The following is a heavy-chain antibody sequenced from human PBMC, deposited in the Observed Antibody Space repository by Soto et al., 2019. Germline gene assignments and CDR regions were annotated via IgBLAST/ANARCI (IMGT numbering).Heavy chain of an antibody. CDR2: IIPIFGTA. D-gene: IGHD2-8*02. Sequence: ASVKVSCKASGGTFSSYAISWVRQAPGQGLEWMGGIIPIFGTANYAQKFQGRVTSTADESTSTAYMEMSRLRSEDTAVYFCARGGVDLLSYYYYMDVWGKGTTVTVSS. CDR1: GGTFSSYA. J-gene: IGHJ6*03. V-gene: IGHV1-69*13. CDR3: ARGGVDLLSYYYYMDV.